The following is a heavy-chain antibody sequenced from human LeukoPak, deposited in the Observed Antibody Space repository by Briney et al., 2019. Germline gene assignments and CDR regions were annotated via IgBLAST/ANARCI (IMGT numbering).Heavy chain of an antibody. CDR3: AREASSGWHIDY. CDR1: GGSISSGSYY. D-gene: IGHD6-19*01. V-gene: IGHV4-61*01. Sequence: PSETLSLTCTVSGGSISSGSYYWSWIRQPAGKGLEWIGYIFHSGSTNYNPSLKSRVTMSVDTSKNQFSLKLSSVTAADTAVYYCAREASSGWHIDYWGQGTLVTVSS. J-gene: IGHJ4*02. CDR2: IFHSGST.